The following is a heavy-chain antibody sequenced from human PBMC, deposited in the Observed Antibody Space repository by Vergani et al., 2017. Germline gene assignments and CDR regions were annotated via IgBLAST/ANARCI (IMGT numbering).Heavy chain of an antibody. Sequence: QVQLQESGPGLVKPSETLSLTCTVSGGSISSYYWSWIRQPPGKGLEWVGYIYYSGSTNYNPSLKSRVTISVDTPKNQFSLKLSSVTAADAAVYYCAREVGDVWSGSPLYYFDYWGQGTLVTVSS. J-gene: IGHJ4*02. D-gene: IGHD3-3*01. V-gene: IGHV4-59*01. CDR3: AREVGDVWSGSPLYYFDY. CDR2: IYYSGST. CDR1: GGSISSYY.